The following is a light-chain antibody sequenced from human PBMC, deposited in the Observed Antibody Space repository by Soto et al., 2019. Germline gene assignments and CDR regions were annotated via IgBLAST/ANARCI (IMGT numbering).Light chain of an antibody. CDR2: DAS. CDR1: QSVSSN. CDR3: QQRSNWPPH. V-gene: IGKV3-11*01. J-gene: IGKJ4*01. Sequence: EIVLTQSPATLSLSPGERATLSCRASQSVSSNLAWYQHKPGRAPRLLIYDASNRATGIPARFGGSGSGTDFTLTITSLDPEDFAVYYCQQRSNWPPHFGGGTKVEIK.